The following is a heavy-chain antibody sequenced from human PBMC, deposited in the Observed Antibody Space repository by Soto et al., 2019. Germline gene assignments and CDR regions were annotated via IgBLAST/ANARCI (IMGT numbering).Heavy chain of an antibody. V-gene: IGHV3-21*01. CDR2: ISSSSSYI. D-gene: IGHD6-19*01. Sequence: PVGSLRLSCAASGFTFGSYSMNWVRQAPGKGLEWVSSISSSSSYIYYADSVKGRFTISRDNAKNSLYLQMNSLRAEDTAVYYCARDPTSSGWYGHDAFDIWGQGTMVTVSS. CDR3: ARDPTSSGWYGHDAFDI. CDR1: GFTFGSYS. J-gene: IGHJ3*02.